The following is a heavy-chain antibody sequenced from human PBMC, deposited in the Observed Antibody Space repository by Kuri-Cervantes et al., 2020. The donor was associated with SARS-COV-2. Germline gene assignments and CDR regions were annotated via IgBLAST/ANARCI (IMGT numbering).Heavy chain of an antibody. CDR1: GFTFSNAW. V-gene: IGHV3-72*01. CDR2: TRNKANSYTT. D-gene: IGHD3-22*01. J-gene: IGHJ6*02. CDR3: ARGNYYDSSGYFYCYGMDV. Sequence: GESLKISCAASGFTFSNAWMSWVRQAPGKGLEWVGRTRNKANSYTTEYAASVKGRFTISRDDSKNSLYLQMNSLKTEGTAVYYCARGNYYDSSGYFYCYGMDVWGQGTTVTVSS.